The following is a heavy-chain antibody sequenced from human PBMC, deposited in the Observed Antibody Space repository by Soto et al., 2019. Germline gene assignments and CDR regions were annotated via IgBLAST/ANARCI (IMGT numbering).Heavy chain of an antibody. V-gene: IGHV6-1*01. J-gene: IGHJ5*02. D-gene: IGHD6-6*01. CDR3: ARDGKYSSLNWFDP. CDR2: TYYRSKWYN. Sequence: PAQAPSRTCAISGDSVSSNSAAWNWIRQSPSRGLEWLGRTYYRSKWYNDYAVSVKSRITINPDTSKNQFSLQLNSVTPEDTAVYYCARDGKYSSLNWFDPWGQGTLVTVSS. CDR1: GDSVSSNSAA.